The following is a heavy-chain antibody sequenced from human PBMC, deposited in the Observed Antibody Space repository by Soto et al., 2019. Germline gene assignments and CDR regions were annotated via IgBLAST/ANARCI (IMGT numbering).Heavy chain of an antibody. Sequence: EVQLLQSGGGLVQPGGSLRLSCAASGFTFSNYAMSWLRQPPGKGLEWVSAISDSGDRTYYADSVKGRFTISRDNSKNTLYLQMNSLRAEDSAVYYCVKERSGHNYADSWGQGTLVTVSS. CDR2: ISDSGDRT. CDR3: VKERSGHNYADS. D-gene: IGHD5-18*01. CDR1: GFTFSNYA. V-gene: IGHV3-23*01. J-gene: IGHJ4*02.